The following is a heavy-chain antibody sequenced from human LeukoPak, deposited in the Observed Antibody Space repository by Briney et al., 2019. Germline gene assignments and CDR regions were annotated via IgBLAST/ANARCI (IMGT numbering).Heavy chain of an antibody. CDR3: ARDLVTGAAVGWFDP. J-gene: IGHJ5*02. D-gene: IGHD7-27*01. Sequence: TGGSLRLSCAASGFTFSSHAMSWVRQAPGKGLEWVSAISGSGGSTYYADSVKGRFTISRDNSKNTLYLQMNSLRAEDTAVYYCARDLVTGAAVGWFDPWGQGTLVTVSS. CDR2: ISGSGGST. CDR1: GFTFSSHA. V-gene: IGHV3-23*01.